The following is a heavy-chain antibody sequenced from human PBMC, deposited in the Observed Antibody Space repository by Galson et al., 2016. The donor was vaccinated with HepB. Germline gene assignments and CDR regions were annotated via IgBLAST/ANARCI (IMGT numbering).Heavy chain of an antibody. CDR3: VRLSWSRDDSEEDY. V-gene: IGHV3-7*01. CDR1: GFSSSTYW. J-gene: IGHJ4*02. Sequence: SLRLSCAASGFSSSTYWMSWVRQAPGTGLEWVANINHGGSAKYYLDSVKGRFTISRDNAEHSVHLQMKSLRVEDTAVYYCVRLSWSRDDSEEDYWGQGTLVTVST. CDR2: INHGGSAK. D-gene: IGHD6-13*01.